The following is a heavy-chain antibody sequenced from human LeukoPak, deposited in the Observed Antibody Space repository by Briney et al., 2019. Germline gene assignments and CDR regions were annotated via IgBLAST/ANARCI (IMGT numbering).Heavy chain of an antibody. CDR2: IYSGGST. J-gene: IGHJ6*02. Sequence: PGGSLRLSCAASGFTVSRNYMSWVRQAPGKGLEWVSVIYSGGSTYYADSVKGRFTISRDNSKNTLYLQMNSLRAEDTAVYYCAGGGQQLVRLLSWYYGMDVWGQGTTVTVSS. CDR1: GFTVSRNY. CDR3: AGGGQQLVRLLSWYYGMDV. V-gene: IGHV3-66*01. D-gene: IGHD6-13*01.